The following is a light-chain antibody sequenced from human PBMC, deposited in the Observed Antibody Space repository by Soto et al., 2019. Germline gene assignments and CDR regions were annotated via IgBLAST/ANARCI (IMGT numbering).Light chain of an antibody. V-gene: IGKV3D-15*01. Sequence: IVMTQSPPTLSVSPGERATLSCRASQSVSNNYLAWYQQKPGQAPRLLIYGASNRATGIPARFSGSGSGTEFTLTISSLQSEDFAVYYCQQYNNWPQTFGQGTKVAIK. CDR3: QQYNNWPQT. CDR1: QSVSNN. CDR2: GAS. J-gene: IGKJ1*01.